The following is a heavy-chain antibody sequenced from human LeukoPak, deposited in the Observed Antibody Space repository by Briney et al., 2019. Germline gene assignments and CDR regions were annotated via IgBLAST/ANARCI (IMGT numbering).Heavy chain of an antibody. CDR1: GIGVNNDY. Sequence: PGGSLLLSCAASGIGVNNDYMSGGRQAPGKGLEWVSAIYADGYTRDAASVKGLFSVSRHNSKNTVYLQMDNLRPEDTAVYYCARDRRGEKDFDVWGPGTMVTVSS. V-gene: IGHV3-53*04. J-gene: IGHJ3*01. CDR2: IYADGYT. CDR3: ARDRRGEKDFDV.